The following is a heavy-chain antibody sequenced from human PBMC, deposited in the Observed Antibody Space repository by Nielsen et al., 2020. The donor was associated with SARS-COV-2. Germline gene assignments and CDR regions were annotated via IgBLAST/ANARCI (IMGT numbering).Heavy chain of an antibody. CDR3: ARTCSGGSCLGY. CDR2: INPSGGST. V-gene: IGHV1-46*01. Sequence: ASVKVSCKATGYTFTGYYMHWVRQAPGQGLEWMGIINPSGGSTSYAQKFQGRVTMTRDTSTSTVYMELSSLRSEDTAVYYCARTCSGGSCLGYWGQGTLVTVSS. J-gene: IGHJ4*02. CDR1: GYTFTGYY. D-gene: IGHD2-15*01.